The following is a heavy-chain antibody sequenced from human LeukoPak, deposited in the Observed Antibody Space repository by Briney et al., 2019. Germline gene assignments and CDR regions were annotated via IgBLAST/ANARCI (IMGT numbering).Heavy chain of an antibody. J-gene: IGHJ3*02. D-gene: IGHD5-12*01. Sequence: SETLSLTCTVSGGSISRTSYYWDWLRQPPGKGLEWIVNVFDSGSTHYNPSLKSRVTISVDTSKNQFSLRLSSVTAADTAVYYCARHTRPGHSGYENAFDIWGQGTMVTVSS. CDR3: ARHTRPGHSGYENAFDI. CDR1: GGSISRTSYY. CDR2: VFDSGST. V-gene: IGHV4-39*01.